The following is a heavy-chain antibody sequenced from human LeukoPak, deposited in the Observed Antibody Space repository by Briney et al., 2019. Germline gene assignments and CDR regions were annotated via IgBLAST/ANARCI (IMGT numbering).Heavy chain of an antibody. CDR2: IYYSGST. CDR1: GGSISSYY. Sequence: MASETLSLTCTVSGGSISSYYWSWIRQPPGKGLEWIGYIYYSGSTNYNPSLKSRVTISVDTSKNQFSLKLSSVTAADTAVYYCARGSDYDFWSGYYFDYWGQGTLVTVSS. CDR3: ARGSDYDFWSGYYFDY. V-gene: IGHV4-59*01. J-gene: IGHJ4*02. D-gene: IGHD3-3*01.